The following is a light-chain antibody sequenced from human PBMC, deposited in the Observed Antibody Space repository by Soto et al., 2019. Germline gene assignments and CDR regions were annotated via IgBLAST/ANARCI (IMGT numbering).Light chain of an antibody. CDR2: GAS. V-gene: IGKV3-15*01. J-gene: IGKJ1*01. CDR1: QSVSSN. CDR3: QQFNNWPQT. Sequence: EVVLTQSPDTLSLPPGERAALSRRASQSVSSNLAWYQQKGGQAPRLLIYGASTRATGIPARFSGSGSGTEFTLTISSLQSEDFAVYFCQQFNNWPQTFGQGT.